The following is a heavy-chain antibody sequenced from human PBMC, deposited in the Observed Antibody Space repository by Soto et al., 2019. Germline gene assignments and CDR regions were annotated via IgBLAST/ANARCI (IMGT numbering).Heavy chain of an antibody. CDR3: AREDYYDTGYYVV. Sequence: LSLTCTVSGRSMSGYYWSWIRQPAGEGLEWIGRIYTSGTTDFNPSLKGRVTMSVDTSKNQFSLKLTSVTAADTALYYCAREDYYDTGYYVVWGQGTQVTVSS. J-gene: IGHJ4*02. CDR1: GRSMSGYY. CDR2: IYTSGTT. D-gene: IGHD3-9*01. V-gene: IGHV4-4*07.